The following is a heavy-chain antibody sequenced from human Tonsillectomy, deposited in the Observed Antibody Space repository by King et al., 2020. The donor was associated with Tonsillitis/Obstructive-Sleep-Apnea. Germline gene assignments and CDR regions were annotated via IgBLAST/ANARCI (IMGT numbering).Heavy chain of an antibody. V-gene: IGHV3-21*01. J-gene: IGHJ6*03. CDR3: AREVRGVISYDMDG. D-gene: IGHD3-10*01. CDR2: ISSSSSYI. Sequence: VQLVESGGGLVKPGGSLRLSCAASGFTFSSYSMNWVRQAPGKGLEWVSSISSSSSYIYYADSVKGRFTISRDNAKNSLYLQMNSLRAEDTAVYYCAREVRGVISYDMDGWGKGPRSPSP. CDR1: GFTFSSYS.